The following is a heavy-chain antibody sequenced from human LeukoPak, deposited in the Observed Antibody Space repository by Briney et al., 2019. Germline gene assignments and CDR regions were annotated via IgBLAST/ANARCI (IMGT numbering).Heavy chain of an antibody. J-gene: IGHJ4*02. CDR3: AKPLVVVAAIYPFDY. Sequence: GGSLRLSCAASGFTFSSYGMHWVRQAPGKGLEWVAFIRYDGSNKYYADSVKGRFTISRDNSKNTLYLQMNSLRAEDTAVYYCAKPLVVVAAIYPFDYWGQGTLVTVSS. V-gene: IGHV3-30*02. D-gene: IGHD2-15*01. CDR2: IRYDGSNK. CDR1: GFTFSSYG.